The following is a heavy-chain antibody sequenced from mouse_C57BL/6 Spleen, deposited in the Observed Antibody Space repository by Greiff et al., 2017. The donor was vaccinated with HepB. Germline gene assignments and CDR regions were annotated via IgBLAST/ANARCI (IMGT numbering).Heavy chain of an antibody. CDR3: ASQRSFYYYFDY. V-gene: IGHV1-55*01. D-gene: IGHD1-1*01. CDR1: GYTFTSYW. CDR2: IYPGSGST. Sequence: VQLQQPGAELVKPGASVKMSCKASGYTFTSYWITWVKQRPGQGLEWIGDIYPGSGSTNYNEKFKSKATLTVDTSSSTAYMQLSSLTSEDSAVYYCASQRSFYYYFDYWGQGTTLTVSS. J-gene: IGHJ2*01.